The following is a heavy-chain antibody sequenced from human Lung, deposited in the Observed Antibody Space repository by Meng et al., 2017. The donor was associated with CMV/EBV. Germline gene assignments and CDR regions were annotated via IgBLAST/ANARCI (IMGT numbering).Heavy chain of an antibody. CDR2: IIPILGIA. CDR3: ARVSLMEYYYGSGSYLDY. J-gene: IGHJ4*02. Sequence: TFSSYAISCVRQAPGQGLGWMGGIIPILGIANYTQKYQDRVTITADKSTSTAYMELSSLRSEDTAVYYCARVSLMEYYYGSGSYLDYWGQGTLVTVSS. V-gene: IGHV1-69*10. D-gene: IGHD3-10*01. CDR1: TFSSYA.